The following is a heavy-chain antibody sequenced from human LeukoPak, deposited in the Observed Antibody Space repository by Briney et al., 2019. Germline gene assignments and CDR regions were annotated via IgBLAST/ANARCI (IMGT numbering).Heavy chain of an antibody. CDR3: AKGQDIVATIIDY. CDR1: GFTVSTSA. D-gene: IGHD5-12*01. V-gene: IGHV3-23*01. Sequence: PGGSLRLSCAAAGFTVSTSAMSWVRQAPGKGLEWVSGISGSGGGTYYADSVKGRFSISRDISKNTLYLQMNSLRAEDTAVYYCAKGQDIVATIIDYWGQGTPVTVSS. J-gene: IGHJ4*02. CDR2: ISGSGGGT.